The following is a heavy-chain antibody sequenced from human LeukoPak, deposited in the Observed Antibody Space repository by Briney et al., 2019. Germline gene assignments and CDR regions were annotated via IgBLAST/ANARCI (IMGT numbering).Heavy chain of an antibody. V-gene: IGHV3-23*01. J-gene: IGHJ3*01. CDR3: ARGPGYYDSSGYLLG. CDR2: ITSRGDKT. D-gene: IGHD3-22*01. Sequence: GGSLRLSCAASGPTFRNYAMSWVRQAPGKGLEWVSAITSRGDKTYYADSVKGRFTISRDNSKNTLYLQMNSLRAEDTAVYYCARGPGYYDSSGYLLGWGQGTMVTVSS. CDR1: GPTFRNYA.